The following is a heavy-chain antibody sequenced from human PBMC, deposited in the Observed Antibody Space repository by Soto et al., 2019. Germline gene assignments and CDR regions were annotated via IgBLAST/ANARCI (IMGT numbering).Heavy chain of an antibody. V-gene: IGHV1-69*08. Sequence: QVQLVQSGAEVKKPGSSVKVSCKASGGTFSSYTISWVRQDPGQGLEWMGRIIPILGIANYAQKFQGRVTITADKSTSTAYMELSSLRSEDTAVYYCARDDLIAAAGIDYWGQGTLVTVSS. D-gene: IGHD6-13*01. J-gene: IGHJ4*02. CDR3: ARDDLIAAAGIDY. CDR1: GGTFSSYT. CDR2: IIPILGIA.